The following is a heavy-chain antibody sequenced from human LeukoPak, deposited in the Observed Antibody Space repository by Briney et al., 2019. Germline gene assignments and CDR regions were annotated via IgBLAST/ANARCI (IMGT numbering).Heavy chain of an antibody. Sequence: GASVKVSCKASGYTFTSYDINWVRQAPGQGLEWVGIINPSADSTNYAQKFQGRVTMTRDMSTSTVYMELSGLTSEDTAVYYCAREALTIFGVVRTQTTKSPHRLDPWGQGTLVTVSS. CDR1: GYTFTSYD. CDR2: INPSADST. J-gene: IGHJ5*02. CDR3: AREALTIFGVVRTQTTKSPHRLDP. D-gene: IGHD3-3*01. V-gene: IGHV1-46*01.